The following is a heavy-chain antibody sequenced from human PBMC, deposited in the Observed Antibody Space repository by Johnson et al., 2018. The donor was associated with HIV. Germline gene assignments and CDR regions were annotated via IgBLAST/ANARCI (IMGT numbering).Heavy chain of an antibody. J-gene: IGHJ3*02. CDR3: AREGWNASDAFDI. D-gene: IGHD1-1*01. V-gene: IGHV3-7*05. CDR1: GFTFSSYW. CDR2: IKQDGSEK. Sequence: VKLVESGGGLVQPGGSLRLSCAASGFTFSSYWMSWVRQAPGKGLEGVANIKQDGSEKYYVDSVKGRFTISRDNAKNSLYLQMNSLRAEDTAVYYGAREGWNASDAFDIWGQGTMVTVSS.